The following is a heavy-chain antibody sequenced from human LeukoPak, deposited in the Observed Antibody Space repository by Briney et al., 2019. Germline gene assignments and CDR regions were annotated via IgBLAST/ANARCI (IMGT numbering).Heavy chain of an antibody. D-gene: IGHD2-15*01. J-gene: IGHJ3*02. V-gene: IGHV1-18*01. Sequence: ASAKVSCKASGYAFTSYGISWVRQAPGQGLEWMGWISAYNGNTNYAPKLQGRVTMTTDTSTSTAYMELRSLRSDDTAVYYCAREDCSGGSCYSLSLTPVFHVFDIWGQGTMVTVSS. CDR3: AREDCSGGSCYSLSLTPVFHVFDI. CDR2: ISAYNGNT. CDR1: GYAFTSYG.